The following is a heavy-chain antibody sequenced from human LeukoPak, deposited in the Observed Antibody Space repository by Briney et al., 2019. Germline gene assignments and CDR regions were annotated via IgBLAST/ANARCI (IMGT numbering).Heavy chain of an antibody. J-gene: IGHJ4*01. CDR2: ISGSGGST. CDR1: GFTFNSCA. V-gene: IGHV3-23*01. CDR3: AKKNAGYYDSSGYRYDY. D-gene: IGHD3-22*01. Sequence: GGSLRLSCAASGFTFNSCAMSWVRQAPGKGLEWVSAISGSGGSTYYADSVKGRFTISRDNSKNTLYLQMNSLRAEDTAVYYCAKKNAGYYDSSGYRYDYWGQGTLVTVSS.